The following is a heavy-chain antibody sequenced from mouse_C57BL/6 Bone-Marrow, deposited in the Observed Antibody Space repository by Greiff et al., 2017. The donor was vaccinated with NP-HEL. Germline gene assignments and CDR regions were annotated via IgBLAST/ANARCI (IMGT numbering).Heavy chain of an antibody. CDR3: ARHYYSNYFDY. Sequence: EVKLMESGGDLVKPGGSLKLTCAASGFTFSSYGMSWVRQTPDKRLAWVATISSGGSYTYYPDRVKGRFTISRDNAKNTLYLQMSSLKSEDTAMYYCARHYYSNYFDYWGQGTTLTVSS. J-gene: IGHJ2*01. CDR1: GFTFSSYG. V-gene: IGHV5-6*01. D-gene: IGHD2-5*01. CDR2: ISSGGSYT.